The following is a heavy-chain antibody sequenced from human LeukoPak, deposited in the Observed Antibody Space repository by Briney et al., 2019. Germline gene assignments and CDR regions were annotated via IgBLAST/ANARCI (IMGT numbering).Heavy chain of an antibody. V-gene: IGHV3-7*04. CDR3: AGVSYDFWSGYYPTKYYYYMDV. CDR1: GFTFRRYW. D-gene: IGHD3-3*01. J-gene: IGHJ6*03. Sequence: GGSLRLSCAASGFTFRRYWMSWVRQAPGKGLEWVANIKQDGSEKYYVDSVKGRFTISRDDTKSSLYLQMNSLRAEDTAVYYCAGVSYDFWSGYYPTKYYYYMDVWGKGTTVTVSS. CDR2: IKQDGSEK.